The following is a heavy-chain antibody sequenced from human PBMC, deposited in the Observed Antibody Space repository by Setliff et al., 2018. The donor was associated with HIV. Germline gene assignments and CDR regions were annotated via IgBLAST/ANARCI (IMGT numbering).Heavy chain of an antibody. D-gene: IGHD2-8*01. Sequence: WASVKVSCKASGYTFTGYYMHWVRQAPGQGLEWMGRIIPNSGATNYAQKFQGRVTMTRDTSISTAYMELSRLRSDDTAVYYCATKVYCTNGVCLDAFDIWGQGTMVTVSS. V-gene: IGHV1-2*06. CDR3: ATKVYCTNGVCLDAFDI. CDR2: IIPNSGAT. CDR1: GYTFTGYY. J-gene: IGHJ3*02.